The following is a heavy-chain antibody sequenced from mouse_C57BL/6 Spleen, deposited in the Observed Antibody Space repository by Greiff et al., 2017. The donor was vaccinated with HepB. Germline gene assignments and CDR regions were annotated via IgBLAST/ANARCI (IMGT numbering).Heavy chain of an antibody. V-gene: IGHV1-69*01. Sequence: QVQLQQPGAKLVMPGASVKLSCKASGYTFTSYWMHWVKQRPGQGLEWIGEIDPSDSYTNYNQKFKGKSTLTVDKSSSTAYMQLSSLTSEDSAVYYCARFTTVVEGFDYWGQGTTLTVSS. J-gene: IGHJ2*01. CDR2: IDPSDSYT. CDR1: GYTFTSYW. D-gene: IGHD1-1*01. CDR3: ARFTTVVEGFDY.